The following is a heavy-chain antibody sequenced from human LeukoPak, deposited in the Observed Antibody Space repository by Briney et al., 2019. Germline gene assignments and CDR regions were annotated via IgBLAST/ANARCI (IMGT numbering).Heavy chain of an antibody. CDR3: ARLRLSGYCSGTSCFNYYYYGMDV. CDR2: INHSGST. V-gene: IGHV4-34*01. CDR1: GGSFSGYY. D-gene: IGHD2-2*01. Sequence: SETLSLTCAVYGGSFSGYYWSWIRQPPGKGLEWIGEINHSGSTNYNPSLKSRVTISVDTSKNRFSLKLSSVTAADTAVYYCARLRLSGYCSGTSCFNYYYYGMDVWGQGTTVTVSS. J-gene: IGHJ6*02.